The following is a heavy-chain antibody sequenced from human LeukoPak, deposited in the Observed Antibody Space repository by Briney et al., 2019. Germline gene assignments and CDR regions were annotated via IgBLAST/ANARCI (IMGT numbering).Heavy chain of an antibody. J-gene: IGHJ4*02. CDR3: ARMYYYDSSGYYSGVGYFDY. V-gene: IGHV4-59*12. CDR1: GGSISSYY. Sequence: SETLSLTCTVSGGSISSYYWSWIRQPPGKGLEWIGYIYYSGSTNYNPSLKSRVTISVDTSKNQFSLKLSSVTAADTAVYYCARMYYYDSSGYYSGVGYFDYWGQGTLVTVSS. CDR2: IYYSGST. D-gene: IGHD3-22*01.